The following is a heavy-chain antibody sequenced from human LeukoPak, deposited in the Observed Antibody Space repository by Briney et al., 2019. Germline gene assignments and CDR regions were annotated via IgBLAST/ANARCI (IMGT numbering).Heavy chain of an antibody. D-gene: IGHD6-19*01. CDR2: IYYSGST. Sequence: SETLSLTCTASGGSISSSSYYWGWIRQPPGKGLEWIGSIYYSGSTYYNPSLKSRVTISVDTSKNQFSLKLSSVTAADTAVYYCARGFGARSIAVAGRGTVFDYWGQGTLVTVSS. CDR3: ARGFGARSIAVAGRGTVFDY. J-gene: IGHJ4*02. CDR1: GGSISSSSYY. V-gene: IGHV4-39*07.